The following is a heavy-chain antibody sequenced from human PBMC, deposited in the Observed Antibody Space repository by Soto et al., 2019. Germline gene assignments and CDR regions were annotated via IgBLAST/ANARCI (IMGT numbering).Heavy chain of an antibody. CDR3: AKAPFNTEGYFDP. Sequence: PGGSLRLSCAASGFTFNNYWMHWVRQAPGKGLEWVSGISGSDSTTCYADSVKGRFTISRNNSRNTLYLQMNSLRAEDTAVYYCAKAPFNTEGYFDPWGQGTLVTVSS. J-gene: IGHJ5*02. D-gene: IGHD1-1*01. CDR2: ISGSDSTT. V-gene: IGHV3-23*01. CDR1: GFTFNNYW.